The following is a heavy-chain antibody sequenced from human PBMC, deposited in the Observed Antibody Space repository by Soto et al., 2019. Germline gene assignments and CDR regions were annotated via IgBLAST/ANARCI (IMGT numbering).Heavy chain of an antibody. CDR1: GFTFSDYY. CDR3: ARALYYGSGSYSTNYFDY. J-gene: IGHJ4*02. D-gene: IGHD3-10*01. CDR2: ISSSSSYT. Sequence: PGGSLRLSCAASGFTFSDYYMSWIRQAPGKGLGWASYISSSSSYTNYADSVKGRFTISRDNAKNSLYLQMNSLRAEDTAVYYCARALYYGSGSYSTNYFDYWGQGTLVTVSS. V-gene: IGHV3-11*05.